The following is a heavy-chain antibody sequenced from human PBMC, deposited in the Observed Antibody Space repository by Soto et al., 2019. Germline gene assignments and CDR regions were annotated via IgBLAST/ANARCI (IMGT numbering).Heavy chain of an antibody. D-gene: IGHD6-13*01. J-gene: IGHJ4*02. Sequence: ASVKVSCKASGYTFTSYYMHWVRQAPGQGLEWVGIINPSGGSTSYAQKFQGRVTMTRDTSTSTVYMELSSLRSEDTAVYYCARSPILSSWYSYFGYRGQGTLVTVSS. CDR2: INPSGGST. V-gene: IGHV1-46*03. CDR1: GYTFTSYY. CDR3: ARSPILSSWYSYFGY.